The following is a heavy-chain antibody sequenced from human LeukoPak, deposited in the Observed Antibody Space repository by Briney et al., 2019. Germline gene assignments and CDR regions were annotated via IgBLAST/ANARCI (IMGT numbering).Heavy chain of an antibody. J-gene: IGHJ4*02. CDR2: IYSGGST. CDR3: ARVSASGGSCYSACYFDY. V-gene: IGHV3-66*01. Sequence: GGSLRLSCAASGFTVSSNYMNWVRQAPGKGLEWVSLIYSGGSTYYADSVKGRFTISRDNAKNSLYLQMNSLRAEDTAVYYCARVSASGGSCYSACYFDYWGQGTLVTVSS. D-gene: IGHD2-15*01. CDR1: GFTVSSNY.